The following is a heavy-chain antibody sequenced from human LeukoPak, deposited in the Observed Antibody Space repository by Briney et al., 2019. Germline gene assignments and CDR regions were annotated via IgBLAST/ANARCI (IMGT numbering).Heavy chain of an antibody. V-gene: IGHV4-34*01. CDR1: GGSFSGYY. D-gene: IGHD2-2*01. J-gene: IGHJ4*02. CDR3: ARVQLGYFDY. Sequence: SETLSLTCAVYGGSFSGYYWSWIRQPPGKGLEWIGYIYHSGSTYYNPSLKSRVTISVDRSKNQFSLMLSSVTAADTAVYYCARVQLGYFDYWGQGTLVTVSS. CDR2: IYHSGST.